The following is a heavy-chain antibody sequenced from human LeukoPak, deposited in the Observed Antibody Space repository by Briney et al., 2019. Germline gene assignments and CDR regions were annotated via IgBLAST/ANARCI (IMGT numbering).Heavy chain of an antibody. J-gene: IGHJ3*02. CDR3: AREEQLVLDDAFDI. Sequence: PSETLSLTCTVSGGSISSYYWSWIRQPAGKGLEWIGRIYTSGSTNYSPSLKSRVTMSVDTSKNQFSLKLSSVTAADTAVYYCAREEQLVLDDAFDIWGQGTMVTVSS. V-gene: IGHV4-4*07. D-gene: IGHD6-13*01. CDR2: IYTSGST. CDR1: GGSISSYY.